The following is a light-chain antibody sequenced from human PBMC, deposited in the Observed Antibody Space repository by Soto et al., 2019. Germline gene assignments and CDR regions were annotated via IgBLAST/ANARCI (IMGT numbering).Light chain of an antibody. CDR2: AAS. Sequence: IQMTQSPSSLSASVGDRVTITCRASQRISTYLNWFQQRPGKAPRLLIYAASTLQTGVSSNFSGSASGTDFTLNNTSLQPEDFSTYFCHQTYHIPPTFGQGTKVDIK. CDR3: HQTYHIPPT. J-gene: IGKJ1*01. V-gene: IGKV1-39*01. CDR1: QRISTY.